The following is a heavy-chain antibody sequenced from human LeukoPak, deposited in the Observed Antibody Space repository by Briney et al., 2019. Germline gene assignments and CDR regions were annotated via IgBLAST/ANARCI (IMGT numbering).Heavy chain of an antibody. Sequence: PGGSLRLSCAASGFTFSSYAMSWIRQAPGKGLEWVSAISGSGGSTYYADSVKGRFTISRDNSKNTLYLQMNSLRAEDTAVYYCAKDIFRGYVFDYWGQGTLVTVSS. CDR3: AKDIFRGYVFDY. CDR2: ISGSGGST. D-gene: IGHD5-12*01. J-gene: IGHJ4*02. V-gene: IGHV3-23*01. CDR1: GFTFSSYA.